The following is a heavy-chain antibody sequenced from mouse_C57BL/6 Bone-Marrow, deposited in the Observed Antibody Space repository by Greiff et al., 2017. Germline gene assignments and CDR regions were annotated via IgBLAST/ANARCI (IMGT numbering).Heavy chain of an antibody. V-gene: IGHV5-6*02. CDR1: GFTFSSYG. CDR3: ARRWLLPFAY. Sequence: EVKLQESGGDLVKPGGSLKLSCAASGFTFSSYGMSWVRQTPDKRLEWVATISSGGSYTYYPDSVKGRFTISRDNAKNTLYLQMSSLKSEDTAMYYCARRWLLPFAYWGQGTLVTVSA. J-gene: IGHJ3*01. CDR2: ISSGGSYT. D-gene: IGHD2-3*01.